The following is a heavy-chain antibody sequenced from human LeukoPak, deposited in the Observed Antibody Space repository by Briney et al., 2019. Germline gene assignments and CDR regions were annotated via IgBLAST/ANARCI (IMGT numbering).Heavy chain of an antibody. CDR2: ISSSGRNI. J-gene: IGHJ4*02. D-gene: IGHD5-18*01. V-gene: IGHV3-48*03. Sequence: GGSLRLSCTAFKFTFSNYAMSWVRQAPGKGLEWASYISSSGRNIYYADSVKGRFTISRDNAKNSLYLQMNSLRAEDTAVYYCARDLVQLWSKDYWGQGTLVTVSS. CDR3: ARDLVQLWSKDY. CDR1: KFTFSNYA.